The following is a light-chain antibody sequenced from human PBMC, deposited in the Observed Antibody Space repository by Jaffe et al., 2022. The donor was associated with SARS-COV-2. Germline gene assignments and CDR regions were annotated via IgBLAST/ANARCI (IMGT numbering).Light chain of an antibody. J-gene: IGLJ3*02. CDR3: FSYRSGNTLV. Sequence: QSALTQPASVSGSPGQSITISCTGTSSDVGAYNYVSWYQQHPGNAPKLIIYTVTNRPSGVPDRFSASKSGNTASLTITGLQAEDEADYYCFSYRSGNTLVFGGGTKVTVL. CDR2: TVT. V-gene: IGLV2-14*01. CDR1: SSDVGAYNY.